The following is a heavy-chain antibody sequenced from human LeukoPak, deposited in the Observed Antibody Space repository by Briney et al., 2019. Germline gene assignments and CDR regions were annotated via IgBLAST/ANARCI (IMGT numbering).Heavy chain of an antibody. CDR1: GGTFSSYA. V-gene: IGHV1-69*04. CDR3: ARSWERSGGSRLAGGY. D-gene: IGHD2-15*01. Sequence: ASVKVSCKASGGTFSSYAISWVRQAPGQGLEWMGRIIPILGIANYAQKFQGRVTITADKSTSTAYMELSRLRSDDTAVYYCARSWERSGGSRLAGGYWGQGTLVTVSS. J-gene: IGHJ4*02. CDR2: IIPILGIA.